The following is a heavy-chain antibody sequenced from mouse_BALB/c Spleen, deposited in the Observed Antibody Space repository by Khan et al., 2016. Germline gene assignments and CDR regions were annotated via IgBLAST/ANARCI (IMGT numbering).Heavy chain of an antibody. CDR3: ARSYDTYAVDY. V-gene: IGHV1S34*01. CDR2: ISCFNGAT. CDR1: GYPFTGYY. Sequence: LVKTGASVKISCKASGYPFTGYYMHWVKQSHGKSLEWIGYISCFNGATTYNQRFKGKATFTVDTSSSTAYMQFNSLTSEDSAVYYCARSYDTYAVDYWGQGTSVTVSS. J-gene: IGHJ4*01. D-gene: IGHD2-3*01.